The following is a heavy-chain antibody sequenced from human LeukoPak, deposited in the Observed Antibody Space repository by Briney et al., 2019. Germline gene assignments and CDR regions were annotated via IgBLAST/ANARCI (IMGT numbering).Heavy chain of an antibody. J-gene: IGHJ4*02. CDR1: GYTFTGYY. V-gene: IGHV1-2*02. CDR2: INPNSGGT. CDR3: ARAYMVRGVSPNDY. D-gene: IGHD3-10*01. Sequence: GASVKVSCKASGYTFTGYYMHWVRQAPGQGLEWMGWINPNSGGTNYAQKFQGRVTMTRDTSISTAYMELSRLRSDDTAVYYCARAYMVRGVSPNDYWGQGTLVTVSS.